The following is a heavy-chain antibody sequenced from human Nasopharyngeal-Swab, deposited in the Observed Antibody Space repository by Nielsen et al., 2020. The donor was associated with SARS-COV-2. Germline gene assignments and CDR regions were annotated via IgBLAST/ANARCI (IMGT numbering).Heavy chain of an antibody. J-gene: IGHJ4*02. CDR1: GTFFSDYW. CDR2: IKQDGSEN. D-gene: IGHD3-3*01. Sequence: MLYSAFTGTFFSDYWMCWVRQAPGKGLEWVANIKQDGSENYYVDSMRGRITISRDNAKNSLYLQMNSLRAEDTAVYYCARDGSRFLEWLLAYYFDYWGQGALVTVSS. CDR3: ARDGSRFLEWLLAYYFDY. V-gene: IGHV3-7*03.